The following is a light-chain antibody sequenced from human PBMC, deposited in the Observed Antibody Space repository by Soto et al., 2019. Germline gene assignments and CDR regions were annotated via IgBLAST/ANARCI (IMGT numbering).Light chain of an antibody. V-gene: IGLV2-23*02. CDR2: EVS. CDR1: SSDVGGYNL. CDR3: CSYAGSSTYV. J-gene: IGLJ1*01. Sequence: QSALTQPASVSGSPGQSITISCTGTSSDVGGYNLVSWYQQHPGKAPKLMIYEVSKRPSGVSNRFSGSKSGNTASLTISGLQAEDVADYYCCSYAGSSTYVFGTGATLTVL.